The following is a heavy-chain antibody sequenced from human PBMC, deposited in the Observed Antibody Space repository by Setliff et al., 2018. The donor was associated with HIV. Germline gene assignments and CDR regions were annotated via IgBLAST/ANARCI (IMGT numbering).Heavy chain of an antibody. V-gene: IGHV1-69*05. CDR1: GGTFSSYV. J-gene: IGHJ4*02. CDR2: STPLLDTT. D-gene: IGHD6-19*01. CDR3: ARNGPHGSGWYNYFDF. Sequence: SVKVSCKASGGTFSSYVISWVRQAPGQGLEWMGGSTPLLDTTNYAQKFQGRVTITTDESTSTAYMELSSLRSEDTAVYYCARNGPHGSGWYNYFDFWGQGTLVTVSS.